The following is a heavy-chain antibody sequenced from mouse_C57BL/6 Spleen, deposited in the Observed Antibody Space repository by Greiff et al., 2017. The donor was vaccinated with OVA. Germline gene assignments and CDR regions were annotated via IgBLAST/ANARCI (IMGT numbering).Heavy chain of an antibody. V-gene: IGHV1-80*01. J-gene: IGHJ2*01. Sequence: VQLQQSGAELVKPGASVKISCKASGYAFSSYWMNWVKQRPGQGLEWIGQIYPGDGDPNYNGKFKGKATLTADKSSSTAYMQLSSLTSEASAVYFCSTGGALAGTSFDYWGQGTTLTVSS. CDR1: GYAFSSYW. CDR2: IYPGDGDP. D-gene: IGHD4-1*01. CDR3: STGGALAGTSFDY.